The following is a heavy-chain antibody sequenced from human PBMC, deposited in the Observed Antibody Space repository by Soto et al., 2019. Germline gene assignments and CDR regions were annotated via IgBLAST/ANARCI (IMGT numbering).Heavy chain of an antibody. V-gene: IGHV1-18*01. Sequence: QVQLVQSGAEVKKPGASVQVSCKASGYTFTSYGISWVRQAPGQGLEWMGWISAYNGNTNYAQKLQGRVTMTTGTSTSTARMELRSLRSDDTAVYYCARAQYSSSWFDYLGQGTLVTVCS. J-gene: IGHJ4*02. CDR2: ISAYNGNT. CDR1: GYTFTSYG. D-gene: IGHD6-13*01. CDR3: ARAQYSSSWFDY.